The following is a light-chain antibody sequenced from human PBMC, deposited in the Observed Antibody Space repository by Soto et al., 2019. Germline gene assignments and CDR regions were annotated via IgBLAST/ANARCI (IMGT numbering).Light chain of an antibody. CDR1: QSVRNW. V-gene: IGKV1-33*01. CDR2: DAS. Sequence: DIQMTQSPSTLFASVGDRVTITCRASQSVRNWLAWYQQKPGRAPQLLIYDASDLETGVPSRFSGSGSGTDFTFTISNLQPEDFATYYCQQYDSLPFTFGPGTKVDI. J-gene: IGKJ3*01. CDR3: QQYDSLPFT.